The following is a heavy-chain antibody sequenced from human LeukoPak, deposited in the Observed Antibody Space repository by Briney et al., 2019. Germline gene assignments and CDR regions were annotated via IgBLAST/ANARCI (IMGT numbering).Heavy chain of an antibody. CDR2: ISGSGGST. D-gene: IGHD3-3*01. CDR3: AKAENDGDFWSGYFFDY. J-gene: IGHJ4*02. Sequence: PGGSLRLSCAASGFTFSSYAMSWVRQAPGKGLEWVSAISGSGGSTYYADSVKGRFTISRDNSKNTLYLQMNSLRAEDTAVYYCAKAENDGDFWSGYFFDYWGQGTLVTVSS. V-gene: IGHV3-23*01. CDR1: GFTFSSYA.